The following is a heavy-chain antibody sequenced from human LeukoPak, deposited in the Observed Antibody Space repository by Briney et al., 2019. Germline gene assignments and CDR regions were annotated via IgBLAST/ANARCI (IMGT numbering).Heavy chain of an antibody. CDR2: ISGRGGST. J-gene: IGHJ4*02. Sequence: GGSLRLSCAASGFTFSSYAMSWVRQAPGKGLEWVSAISGRGGSTYYADSVKGRFTISRDNAKNSLYLQMNSLRAEDTALYYCARTAWYSSGWYVYWGQGTLVTVSS. CDR3: ARTAWYSSGWYVY. CDR1: GFTFSSYA. V-gene: IGHV3-23*01. D-gene: IGHD6-19*01.